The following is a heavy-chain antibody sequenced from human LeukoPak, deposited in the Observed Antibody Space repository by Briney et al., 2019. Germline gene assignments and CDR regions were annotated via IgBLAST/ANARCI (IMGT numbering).Heavy chain of an antibody. J-gene: IGHJ4*02. Sequence: SETLSLTCTVSGGSISSYYWSWIRQAPGKGLEWIGYIFYSGSTNYSPSLKSRVTISVDTSKNQFSLKLSSVTAADTAVYYCARGGSGPYPRLDYWGQGSLVTVSS. CDR1: GGSISSYY. V-gene: IGHV4-59*01. CDR3: ARGGSGPYPRLDY. CDR2: IFYSGST. D-gene: IGHD6-19*01.